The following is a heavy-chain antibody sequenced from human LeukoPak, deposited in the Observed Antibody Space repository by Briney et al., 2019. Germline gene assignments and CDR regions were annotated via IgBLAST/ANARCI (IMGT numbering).Heavy chain of an antibody. V-gene: IGHV3-33*03. CDR3: AKRGVVIRVILVGFHKEAYYFDS. D-gene: IGHD3-22*01. Sequence: GGSLRLSCAASGFTFSSYGMHWVRQAPGKGLEWVAVIWYDGSNKYYADSVKGRFTISRDRPKNTLFLQMNSLRAEDTAVYFCAKRGVVIRVILVGFHKEAYYFDSWGQGALVTVSS. CDR2: IWYDGSNK. CDR1: GFTFSSYG. J-gene: IGHJ4*02.